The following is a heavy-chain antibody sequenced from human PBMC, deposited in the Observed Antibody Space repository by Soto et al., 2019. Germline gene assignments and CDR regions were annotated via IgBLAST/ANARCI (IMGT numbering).Heavy chain of an antibody. Sequence: GGSLRLSCAASGFTFSSYAMSWVRQAPGKGLEWVSAFSGSSGSTYYADSVRGRFTISRDNSKNTLYLQMNSLRAEDTAVYYCAKNLGRSGYSFYYYGLDVWGQGTTVTVSS. CDR2: FSGSSGST. J-gene: IGHJ6*02. CDR1: GFTFSSYA. CDR3: AKNLGRSGYSFYYYGLDV. V-gene: IGHV3-23*01. D-gene: IGHD5-18*01.